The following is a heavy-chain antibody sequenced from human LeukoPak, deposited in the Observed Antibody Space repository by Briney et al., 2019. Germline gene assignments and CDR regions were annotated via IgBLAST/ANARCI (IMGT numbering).Heavy chain of an antibody. CDR2: ISGSGGST. V-gene: IGHV3-23*01. CDR3: AKEGVNMVRGVGYYMDV. J-gene: IGHJ6*03. CDR1: GFTFSSYA. Sequence: GGSLRLSCAASGFTFSSYAMSWVRQAPGKGLEWVSAISGSGGSTYYADSVKGRFTISRDNSKNTLYLQMNSLRAEDTAVYYCAKEGVNMVRGVGYYMDVWGKGTTVTVSS. D-gene: IGHD3-10*01.